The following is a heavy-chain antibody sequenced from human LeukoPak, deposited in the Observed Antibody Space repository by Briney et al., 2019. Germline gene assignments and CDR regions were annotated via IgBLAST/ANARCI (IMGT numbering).Heavy chain of an antibody. CDR3: ARDRGYYYDSSGYYTLGALDI. CDR2: ISSSGSTI. Sequence: PGGSLRLSCVGSGFNFMQYGMMWVRQAPGKGLEWVSYISSSGSTIYYADSVKGRFTISRDNAKNSLYLQMNSLRAEHTAVYYCARDRGYYYDSSGYYTLGALDIWGQGTMVTVSS. V-gene: IGHV3-48*04. D-gene: IGHD3-22*01. J-gene: IGHJ3*02. CDR1: GFNFMQYG.